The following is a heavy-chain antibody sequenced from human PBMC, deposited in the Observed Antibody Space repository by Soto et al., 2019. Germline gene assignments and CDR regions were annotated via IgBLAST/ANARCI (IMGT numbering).Heavy chain of an antibody. CDR1: GGTFSSYT. Sequence: SVEVSCKASGGTFSSYTISWVRQAPGQGLEWMGRIIPILGIANYAQKFQGRVTITADKSTSTAYMELSSLRSEDTAVYYCARGGRYYYDSSGYYDIYPFDYWGQGTLVTVSS. CDR3: ARGGRYYYDSSGYYDIYPFDY. V-gene: IGHV1-69*02. D-gene: IGHD3-22*01. CDR2: IIPILGIA. J-gene: IGHJ4*02.